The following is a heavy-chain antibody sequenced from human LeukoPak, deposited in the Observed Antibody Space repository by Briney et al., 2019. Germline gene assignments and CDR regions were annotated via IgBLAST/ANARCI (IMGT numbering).Heavy chain of an antibody. CDR2: IYYSGST. CDR3: ASEADYGSGSTNDY. CDR1: GHSINTDYY. D-gene: IGHD3-10*01. Sequence: SETLSLTCTVSGHSINTDYYWAWVRQPPGKGLEWIGSIYYSGSTYYNPSLKSRVTISVDTSKNQFSLKLSSVTAADTAVYYCASEADYGSGSTNDYWGQGTLVTVSS. V-gene: IGHV4-38-2*02. J-gene: IGHJ4*02.